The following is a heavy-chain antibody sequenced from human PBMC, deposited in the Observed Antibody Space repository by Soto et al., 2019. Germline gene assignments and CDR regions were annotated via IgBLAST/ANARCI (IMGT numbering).Heavy chain of an antibody. CDR3: ARDPTP. J-gene: IGHJ5*02. CDR2: IYYSGST. V-gene: IGHV4-31*03. CDR1: GGSISSGGYY. Sequence: SETLSLTCTVSGGSISSGGYYWSWIRQHPGKVLEWIVYIYYSGSTCYNPSLKSRVAISLDTSKNQFSLKLSSVTAADTAVYYCARDPTPWGQGTMVTVSS.